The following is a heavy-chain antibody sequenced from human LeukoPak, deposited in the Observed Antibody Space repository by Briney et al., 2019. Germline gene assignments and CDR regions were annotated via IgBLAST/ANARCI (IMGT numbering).Heavy chain of an antibody. CDR1: GYTFTGYY. Sequence: ASVEGSCKASGYTFTGYYMHWVRHAPGQGLEWMGWINPNSGGTNYAQKFQGRVTMTRDTSISTAYMELSRLRSDDTAVYYCARAGARNYYDSSGSFDYWGQGTLVTVSS. V-gene: IGHV1-2*02. J-gene: IGHJ4*02. CDR2: INPNSGGT. D-gene: IGHD3-22*01. CDR3: ARAGARNYYDSSGSFDY.